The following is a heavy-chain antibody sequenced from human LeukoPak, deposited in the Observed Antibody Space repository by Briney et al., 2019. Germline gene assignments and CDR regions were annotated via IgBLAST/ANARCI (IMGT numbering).Heavy chain of an antibody. D-gene: IGHD2-21*01. Sequence: SETLSLTCTVSGGSISSYYWSWIRQPAGKGLEWIGRIYTSGSTNYNPSLKSRVTIPVDTSKNQFYLKLTSLTAADAAVYYCAKGGKGFPLGLRFDSWGQGTLVSVSS. CDR3: AKGGKGFPLGLRFDS. CDR2: IYTSGST. J-gene: IGHJ4*02. V-gene: IGHV4-4*07. CDR1: GGSISSYY.